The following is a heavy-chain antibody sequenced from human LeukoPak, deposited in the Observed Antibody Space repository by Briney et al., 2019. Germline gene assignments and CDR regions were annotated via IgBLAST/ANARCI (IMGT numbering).Heavy chain of an antibody. CDR2: IYYSGST. CDR1: GGSISSSSYY. CDR3: ARLASLLPSATVVTVFDY. V-gene: IGHV4-39*01. J-gene: IGHJ4*02. Sequence: SSETLSLTCTVSGGSISSSSYYWGWLRQPPGKGLEWIGSIYYSGSTYYNPSLKSRVTISVDTSKNQFSLKLSSVTAADTAVYYCARLASLLPSATVVTVFDYWGQGTLVTVSS. D-gene: IGHD4-23*01.